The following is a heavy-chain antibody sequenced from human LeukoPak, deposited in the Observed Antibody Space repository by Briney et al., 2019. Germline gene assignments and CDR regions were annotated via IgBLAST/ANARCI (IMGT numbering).Heavy chain of an antibody. Sequence: SVTVSFTSSVCTFIIYAISWVRQAPGQGLKWMGGIIPIFGTANYAQKFQGRVTITADESTSTAYMELSSLRSEDTAVYYCASPPPPIDSSPEVPYYFDYWGQGTLVTVSS. J-gene: IGHJ4*02. D-gene: IGHD6-13*01. CDR2: IIPIFGTA. CDR3: ASPPPPIDSSPEVPYYFDY. V-gene: IGHV1-69*01. CDR1: VCTFIIYA.